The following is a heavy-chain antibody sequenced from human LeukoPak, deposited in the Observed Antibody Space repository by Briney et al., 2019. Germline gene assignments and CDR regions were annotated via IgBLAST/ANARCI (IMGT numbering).Heavy chain of an antibody. V-gene: IGHV4-34*01. CDR1: GGSFSGYY. D-gene: IGHD3/OR15-3a*01. J-gene: IGHJ4*02. Sequence: SETLSLTCAVYGGSFSGYYWSWIRQPPGKGLEWIGEINHSGSTNYNPSLKSRVTISVDTSKNQFSLKLSSVTAADTAVYYCARGWTGWSLGFDYWGQGTLVTVSS. CDR2: INHSGST. CDR3: ARGWTGWSLGFDY.